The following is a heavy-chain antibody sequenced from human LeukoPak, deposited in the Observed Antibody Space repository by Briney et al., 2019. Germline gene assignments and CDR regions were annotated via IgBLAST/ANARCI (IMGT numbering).Heavy chain of an antibody. CDR3: ARDFHHGSGSYYFDY. CDR1: GFSFDGYA. Sequence: GGSLRLSCAASGFSFDGYAMHWVRQAPGKGLEWVSGISWSSGSIAYADSVKGRFTISRDNAKNSLYLQMNSLRAEDTAVYYCARDFHHGSGSYYFDYWGQGTLVTVSS. D-gene: IGHD3-10*01. J-gene: IGHJ4*02. CDR2: ISWSSGSI. V-gene: IGHV3-9*01.